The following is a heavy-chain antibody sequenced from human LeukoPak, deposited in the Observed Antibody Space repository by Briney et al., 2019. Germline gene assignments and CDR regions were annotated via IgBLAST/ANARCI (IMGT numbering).Heavy chain of an antibody. J-gene: IGHJ4*02. V-gene: IGHV3-7*01. CDR3: ARYLNSGPEDF. Sequence: GWSLRLSCAATGFTFSNYWMSWFRQAPGKGLEWVANIKYDGSEKQYVDSVKGRFTIARDNARKSVSLQMNSLSAEDTAVYYCARYLNSGPEDFWGQGTLVTVSS. CDR2: IKYDGSEK. CDR1: GFTFSNYW. D-gene: IGHD1-26*01.